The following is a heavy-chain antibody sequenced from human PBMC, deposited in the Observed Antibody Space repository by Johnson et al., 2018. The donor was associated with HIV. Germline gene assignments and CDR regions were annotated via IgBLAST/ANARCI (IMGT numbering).Heavy chain of an antibody. Sequence: MLLVESGGGVVQPGRSLRLSCAASGFTFSSYAMHCVRQAPGKGLELLSGISGNGGSTYNADSVKGRFTISSDNSTNTLNLQMNSLRAEDTAVYYCAKDRRIQLWPSRPDPLQQLAKGDAFDIWGQGTMVTVSS. D-gene: IGHD5-18*01. CDR2: ISGNGGST. CDR1: GFTFSSYA. V-gene: IGHV3-23*04. CDR3: AKDRRIQLWPSRPDPLQQLAKGDAFDI. J-gene: IGHJ3*02.